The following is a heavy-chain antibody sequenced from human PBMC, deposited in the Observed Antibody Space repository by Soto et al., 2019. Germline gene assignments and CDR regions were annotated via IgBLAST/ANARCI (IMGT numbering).Heavy chain of an antibody. J-gene: IGHJ6*02. D-gene: IGHD2-15*01. CDR3: AKGPGYCSGGSCYSSYYYGMDV. CDR1: GFTFSTYG. V-gene: IGHV3-23*01. Sequence: GALVLSCAASGFTFSTYGMSWVRQAPWRGLEWVSAISGSGGTTYYADSVKGRFTISRDNSNNMLYLQMNSLRAEDTAIYYCAKGPGYCSGGSCYSSYYYGMDVWGQGTTVTVSS. CDR2: ISGSGGTT.